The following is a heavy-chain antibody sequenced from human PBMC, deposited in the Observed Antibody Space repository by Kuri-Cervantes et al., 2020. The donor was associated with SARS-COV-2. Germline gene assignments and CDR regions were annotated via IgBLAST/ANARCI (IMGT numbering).Heavy chain of an antibody. CDR2: IYYSGST. J-gene: IGHJ4*02. V-gene: IGHV4-39*01. CDR1: GGSLSSISYY. Sequence: PRTVFGGSLSSISYYWGWLRPPPGKGLEWIGSIYYSGSTSYNPSLKRRVPISVDTSKNQFSLKLSSVTAADTAVYYCARHFYGGNAIFQYWGQGTLVTVSS. D-gene: IGHD4-23*01. CDR3: ARHFYGGNAIFQY.